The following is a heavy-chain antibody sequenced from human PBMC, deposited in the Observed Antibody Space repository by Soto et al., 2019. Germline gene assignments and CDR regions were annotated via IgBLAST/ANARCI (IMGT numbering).Heavy chain of an antibody. CDR1: GFTFRGFA. CDR3: VRARSTDSRPDY. Sequence: PGGSLRLSCAPSGFTFRGFAMIWVRQAPGKRLEWVSAISGSGETPYYADSVKGRFIISRDNFRNSLFLQLDSLRAEDTAVYFCVRARSTDSRPDYWGQGTLVTVSS. J-gene: IGHJ4*02. D-gene: IGHD3-22*01. CDR2: ISGSGETP. V-gene: IGHV3-23*01.